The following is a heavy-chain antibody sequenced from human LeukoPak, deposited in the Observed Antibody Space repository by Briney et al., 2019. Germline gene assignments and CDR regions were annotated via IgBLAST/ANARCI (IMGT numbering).Heavy chain of an antibody. V-gene: IGHV4-38-2*01. CDR1: GYSISSGYY. D-gene: IGHD2-2*01. CDR3: ARRYQLYYFDY. CDR2: IYHSGST. Sequence: SETLSLTCAVSGYSISSGYYWGWIRQPPGKGLEWIGSIYHSGSTYYNPSLKSRVTISVDTSKNQFSLKLSSVTAADTAVYYCARRYQLYYFDYWGQGTLVTVPS. J-gene: IGHJ4*02.